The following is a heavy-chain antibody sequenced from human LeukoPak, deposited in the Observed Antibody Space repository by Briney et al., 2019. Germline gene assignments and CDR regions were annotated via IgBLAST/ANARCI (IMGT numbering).Heavy chain of an antibody. D-gene: IGHD5-18*01. CDR3: ARGWIQLWVHAPFDY. CDR1: GYTFTGYY. Sequence: ASVKVSCKASGYTFTGYYMHWVRQAPGQGLEWMGWINPNSGGTNYAQKFQGWVTMTRDTSISTAYMELSRLRSDDTAVYYCARGWIQLWVHAPFDYWGQGTLVTVSS. V-gene: IGHV1-2*04. J-gene: IGHJ4*02. CDR2: INPNSGGT.